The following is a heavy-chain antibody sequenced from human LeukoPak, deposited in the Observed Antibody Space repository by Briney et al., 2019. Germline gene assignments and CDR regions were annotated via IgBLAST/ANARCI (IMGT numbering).Heavy chain of an antibody. J-gene: IGHJ3*02. D-gene: IGHD1-1*01. CDR3: ARRERNDAFDI. Sequence: ASVTVSCKASGGTFSSYAISWVRQAPGQGLEWMGGIIPIFGTANYAQKFQGRVTITADESTSTAYMELSSLRSEDTAVYYCARRERNDAFDIWGQGTMVTVSS. V-gene: IGHV1-69*13. CDR1: GGTFSSYA. CDR2: IIPIFGTA.